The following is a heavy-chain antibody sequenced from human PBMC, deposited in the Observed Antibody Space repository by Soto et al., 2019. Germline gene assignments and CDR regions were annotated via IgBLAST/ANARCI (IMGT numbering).Heavy chain of an antibody. CDR3: AHHPSYGLAPYSLDY. CDR2: IYWDDDK. CDR1: GFSLSTSGVG. Sequence: QITLKESGPTLVKPTQTLTLTCTFSGFSLSTSGVGVGWIRQPPGKALEWLAVIYWDDDKRSSSSLKSRLTITQDTSKNQVVLTMTNMDPVDTATYYCAHHPSYGLAPYSLDYWGQGILVTVSS. V-gene: IGHV2-5*02. D-gene: IGHD3-10*01. J-gene: IGHJ4*02.